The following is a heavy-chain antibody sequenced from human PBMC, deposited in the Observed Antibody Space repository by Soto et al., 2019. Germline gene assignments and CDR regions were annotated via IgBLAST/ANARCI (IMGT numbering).Heavy chain of an antibody. CDR2: MNPNSGNT. V-gene: IGHV1-8*01. CDR1: GYTFTSYD. CDR3: ARGYCSSTSCYAGLSDAFAI. Sequence: ASVKVSCKASGYTFTSYDINWVRQATGQGLEWMGWMNPNSGNTGYAQKFQGRVTMTRNTSISTACMELSSLRSEDTAVYYCARGYCSSTSCYAGLSDAFAIWGQGTMVTVSS. D-gene: IGHD2-2*01. J-gene: IGHJ3*02.